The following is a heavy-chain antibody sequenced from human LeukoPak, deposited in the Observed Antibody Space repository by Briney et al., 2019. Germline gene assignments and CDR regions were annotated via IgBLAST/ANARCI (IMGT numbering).Heavy chain of an antibody. Sequence: ASVKVSCKASGYTFTGYYMHWVRQAPGQGLEWMGWINPNSGGTNYAQKFQGRVTMTRDTSISTAYMKLSRLRSDDTAVYYCARLETPHYGDGDYYFDYWGQGTLVTVSS. CDR3: ARLETPHYGDGDYYFDY. J-gene: IGHJ4*02. V-gene: IGHV1-2*02. CDR2: INPNSGGT. CDR1: GYTFTGYY. D-gene: IGHD4-17*01.